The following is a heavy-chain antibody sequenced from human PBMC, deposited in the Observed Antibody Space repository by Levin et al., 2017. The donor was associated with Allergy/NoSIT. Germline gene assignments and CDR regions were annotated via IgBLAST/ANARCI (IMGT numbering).Heavy chain of an antibody. CDR2: IKQDGSEK. J-gene: IGHJ6*02. Sequence: GGSLRLSCAASGFTFSSYWMSWVRQAPGKGLEWVANIKQDGSEKYYVDSVKGRFTISRDNAKNSLYLQMNSLRAEDTAVYYCARRGDVPLYYYYYGMDVWGQGTTVTVSS. CDR3: ARRGDVPLYYYYYGMDV. D-gene: IGHD2-21*02. V-gene: IGHV3-7*01. CDR1: GFTFSSYW.